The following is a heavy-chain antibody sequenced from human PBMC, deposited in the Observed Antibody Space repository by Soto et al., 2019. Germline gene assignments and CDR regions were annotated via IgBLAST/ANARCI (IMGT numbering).Heavy chain of an antibody. Sequence: ASVKVSCKASGYTFTSYGISWVRQAPGQGLEWKGWISAYNGNTNYAQKNQGKVTMTKDTSTSTANMKMRSLRSDDTFVYYCARDHDILTGYFRWFDPWGQGTLVTVSS. J-gene: IGHJ5*02. CDR1: GYTFTSYG. CDR2: ISAYNGNT. D-gene: IGHD3-9*01. V-gene: IGHV1-18*01. CDR3: ARDHDILTGYFRWFDP.